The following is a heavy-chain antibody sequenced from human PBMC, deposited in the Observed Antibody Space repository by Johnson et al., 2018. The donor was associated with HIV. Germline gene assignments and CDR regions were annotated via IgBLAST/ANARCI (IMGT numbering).Heavy chain of an antibody. CDR1: GFTFDDYG. D-gene: IGHD1-26*01. V-gene: IGHV3-66*01. CDR3: GRSRERGDAFDI. CDR2: IYSGGST. J-gene: IGHJ3*02. Sequence: VQLVESGGGVVRPGGSLRLSCAASGFTFDDYGMSWVRQAPGKGLEWVSVIYSGGSTYFADSVTGRFPISRDNSKNTLYLQMNSLRAGDTAVYYCGRSRERGDAFDIWGQGTMVTVSS.